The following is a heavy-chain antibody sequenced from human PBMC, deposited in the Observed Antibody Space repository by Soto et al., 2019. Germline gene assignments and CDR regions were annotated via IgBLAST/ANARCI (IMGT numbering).Heavy chain of an antibody. CDR3: ARGNTFNYAGFEV. D-gene: IGHD3-16*01. J-gene: IGHJ6*02. Sequence: ASVKVSCKASGYTFSDFDINWLRQAAGQGPEWMGWMNAKSGDTFSAQRLQGKFNMTWDTSLSTAYMEVGSLTSDDAAIYYCARGNTFNYAGFEVWGQGTTVTVSS. V-gene: IGHV1-8*01. CDR1: GYTFSDFD. CDR2: MNAKSGDT.